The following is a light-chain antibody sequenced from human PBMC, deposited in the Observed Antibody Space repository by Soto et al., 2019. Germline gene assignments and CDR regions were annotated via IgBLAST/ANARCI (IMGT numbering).Light chain of an antibody. J-gene: IGKJ1*01. CDR1: QSVSSRY. CDR2: GAS. Sequence: EIVLTQSPGTLSLSPGERATLSCRASQSVSSRYLAWYQQKPGQAPRLLIYGASSRATGIQDRFSGSGSGTDFTLTISTLEPEDFAVYYCQQYGSSLPWTFGQGTKVDI. V-gene: IGKV3-20*01. CDR3: QQYGSSLPWT.